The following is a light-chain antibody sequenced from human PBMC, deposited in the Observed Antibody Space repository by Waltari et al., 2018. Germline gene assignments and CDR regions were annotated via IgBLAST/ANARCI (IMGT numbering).Light chain of an antibody. V-gene: IGKV1-39*01. CDR2: KAS. J-gene: IGKJ1*01. CDR3: QHNYGTPWT. CDR1: ENVNIY. Sequence: DIQMTQSPSSLSASVGDRVTITCRASENVNIYLNWYQQKPGKAPKLLIYKASTLQSGVPSRFSGSGSGTDYTFTISSLQSEDVATYYCQHNYGTPWTFGQGTKVEIK.